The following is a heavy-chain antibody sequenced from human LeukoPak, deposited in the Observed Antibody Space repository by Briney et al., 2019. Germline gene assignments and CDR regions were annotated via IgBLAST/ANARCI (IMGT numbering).Heavy chain of an antibody. Sequence: KSSETLSLTCTVSGGSISSYYWSWIRQPPGKGLEWIGYIYYSGRTNYNPSLKSRVTISVDTSKNQFSLKLSSVTAADTAVYYCARLPSRGRFDPWGQGTLVTVSS. J-gene: IGHJ5*02. CDR3: ARLPSRGRFDP. V-gene: IGHV4-59*01. CDR2: IYYSGRT. D-gene: IGHD5-12*01. CDR1: GGSISSYY.